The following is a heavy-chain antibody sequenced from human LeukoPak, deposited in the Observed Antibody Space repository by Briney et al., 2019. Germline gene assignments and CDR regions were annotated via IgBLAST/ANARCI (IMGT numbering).Heavy chain of an antibody. D-gene: IGHD3-10*01. CDR2: TYYRSKWYN. Sequence: SQTLSLTCALSGDSVSSNSAAWHWIRQSPSRGLEWLGRTYYRSKWYNDYAVSVKSRITINPDTSRNQFSLQLNSVTPEDTAVYYCARDRLGVLFLFDYWGQGTLVTVSS. V-gene: IGHV6-1*01. CDR1: GDSVSSNSAA. J-gene: IGHJ4*02. CDR3: ARDRLGVLFLFDY.